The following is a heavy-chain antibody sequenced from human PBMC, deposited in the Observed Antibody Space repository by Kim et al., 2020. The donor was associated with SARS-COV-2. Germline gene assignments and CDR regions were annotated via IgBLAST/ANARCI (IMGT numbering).Heavy chain of an antibody. J-gene: IGHJ5*02. Sequence: GGSLRLSCAASGFTFSSYSMNWVRQAPGKGLEWVSSISSSSSYIYYADSVKGRFTISRDNAKNSLYLQMNSLRAEDTAVYYCARDSIYCSGGSCYPGFDPWGQGTLVTVSS. CDR2: ISSSSSYI. CDR3: ARDSIYCSGGSCYPGFDP. CDR1: GFTFSSYS. V-gene: IGHV3-21*01. D-gene: IGHD2-15*01.